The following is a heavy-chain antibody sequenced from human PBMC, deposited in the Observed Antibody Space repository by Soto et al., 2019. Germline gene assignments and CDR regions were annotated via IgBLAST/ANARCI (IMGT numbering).Heavy chain of an antibody. D-gene: IGHD1-1*01. CDR2: FSGGSGTT. J-gene: IGHJ4*02. Sequence: VQLLESGGGLVQPGGSLRLSCEVSGFTLGYYGVTWVRQAPGKGLEWVPGFSGGSGTTHYIDSVRGRFTISRDDSKITVYLQMNRLGGDDTAFYYCVKWNGFGDHWGPGTLVTVSS. V-gene: IGHV3-23*01. CDR3: VKWNGFGDH. CDR1: GFTLGYYG.